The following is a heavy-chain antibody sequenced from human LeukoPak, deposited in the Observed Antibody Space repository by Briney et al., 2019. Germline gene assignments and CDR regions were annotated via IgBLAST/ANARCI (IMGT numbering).Heavy chain of an antibody. Sequence: ASVKVSCKASGYTFTSHYMHWVRQAPGQGLEWMGIINPSGGSTSYAQKFQGRVTMTRDTSTSTVYMELSSLRSEDTAVYYCARDSSGWPETDYWGQGTLVTVSS. V-gene: IGHV1-46*01. CDR2: INPSGGST. CDR3: ARDSSGWPETDY. J-gene: IGHJ4*02. CDR1: GYTFTSHY. D-gene: IGHD6-19*01.